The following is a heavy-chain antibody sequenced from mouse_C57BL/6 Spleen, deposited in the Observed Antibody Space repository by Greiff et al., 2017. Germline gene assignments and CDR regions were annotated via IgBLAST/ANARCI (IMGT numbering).Heavy chain of an antibody. CDR3: TTDYGSRGDAMDY. CDR2: IDPADGDT. V-gene: IGHV14-1*01. D-gene: IGHD1-1*01. J-gene: IGHJ4*01. CDR1: GYNIKVYY. Sequence: EVQLQQSGAELVRPGASVKLSCTASGYNIKVYYMHWVKQRPEQGLEWIGRIDPADGDTEYAPKFQGKATMTADTASNTAYLQLSSLTSEDTAVYYCTTDYGSRGDAMDYWGQGTSVTVSA.